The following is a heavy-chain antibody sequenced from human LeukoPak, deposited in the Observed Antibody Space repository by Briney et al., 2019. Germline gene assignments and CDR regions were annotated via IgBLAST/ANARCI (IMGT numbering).Heavy chain of an antibody. V-gene: IGHV3-23*01. CDR2: ISGSGGNT. Sequence: GGSLRLSCAASGFTFSKSFMTWVRQAPGKGLEWVSTISGSGGNTYYTDSVKGRFTISRDNSKNTLYLQMNSLRAEDTAVYYCAKDPITMIVVVIPYYFDYWGQGTLVTVSS. CDR1: GFTFSKSF. D-gene: IGHD3-22*01. J-gene: IGHJ4*02. CDR3: AKDPITMIVVVIPYYFDY.